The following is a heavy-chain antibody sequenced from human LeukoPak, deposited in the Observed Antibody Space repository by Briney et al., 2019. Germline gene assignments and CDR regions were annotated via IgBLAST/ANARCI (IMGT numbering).Heavy chain of an antibody. CDR2: ISSSSSTI. CDR1: GFTFSSYS. Sequence: GGSLRLSCAASGFTFSSYSMNWVRQAPGKGLEWVSYISSSSSTIYYADSVKGRFTISRDNSKNTLYLQMNSLRAEDTAVYYCAKEEDSSTPWLWFDPWGQGTLVTVSS. D-gene: IGHD2-2*01. CDR3: AKEEDSSTPWLWFDP. J-gene: IGHJ5*02. V-gene: IGHV3-48*01.